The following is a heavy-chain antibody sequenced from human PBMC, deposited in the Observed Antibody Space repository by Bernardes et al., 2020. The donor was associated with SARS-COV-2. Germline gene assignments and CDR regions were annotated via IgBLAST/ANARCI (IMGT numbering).Heavy chain of an antibody. Sequence: VGSLLLSCAASRFTFRSYAMHWVRQAPGPGLEWVAVISYDGRNKYYADSVKGRFTISRDNSKNTLYLQMNSLRAEDTAVYYCAKDVSVVIVPGDGMDVWGQGTTVTVSS. D-gene: IGHD2-2*01. CDR3: AKDVSVVIVPGDGMDV. CDR1: RFTFRSYA. V-gene: IGHV3-30*18. J-gene: IGHJ6*02. CDR2: ISYDGRNK.